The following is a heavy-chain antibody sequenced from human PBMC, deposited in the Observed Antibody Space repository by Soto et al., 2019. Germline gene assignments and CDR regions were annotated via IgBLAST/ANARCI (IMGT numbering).Heavy chain of an antibody. CDR1: GFTVTNAW. Sequence: EVQLVESGGGLVKPGGSLRLSCAASGFTVTNAWMSWVRQAPGKGLEWVGRIKGKTEGGTTDYAAPVRGRFTMLRDDSRNTLYLQMNSLKTEDTAVYYCTTVPSGWRAPGGWGQGTLVTVSS. CDR3: TTVPSGWRAPGG. J-gene: IGHJ4*02. D-gene: IGHD3-3*01. V-gene: IGHV3-15*01. CDR2: IKGKTEGGTT.